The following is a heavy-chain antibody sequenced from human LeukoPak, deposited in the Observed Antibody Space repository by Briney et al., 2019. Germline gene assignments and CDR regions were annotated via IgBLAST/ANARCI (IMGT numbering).Heavy chain of an antibody. CDR1: GLTFSNYW. Sequence: GGSLRLSCVVSGLTFSNYWMTWVRQVPGKGLEWVANIKQDGSEKYYVDSVKGRFTISRDNAKNSLYLQMNSLRAEDTAVYYCAREAGYCSGGSCYDAFDIWGQGTMVTVSS. CDR2: IKQDGSEK. D-gene: IGHD2-15*01. CDR3: AREAGYCSGGSCYDAFDI. J-gene: IGHJ3*02. V-gene: IGHV3-7*01.